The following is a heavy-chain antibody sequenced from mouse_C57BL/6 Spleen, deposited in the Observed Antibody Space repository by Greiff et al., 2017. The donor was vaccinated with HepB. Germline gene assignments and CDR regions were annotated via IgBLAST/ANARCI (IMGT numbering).Heavy chain of an antibody. V-gene: IGHV5-17*01. Sequence: EVKLEESGGGLVKPGGSLKLSCAASGFTFSDYGMHWVRQAPEKGLEWVAYISSGSSTIYYADTVKGRFTISRDNAKNTLFLQMTSLRSEDTAMYYCAKEGYGSTTFDYWGQGTTLTVSS. CDR3: AKEGYGSTTFDY. J-gene: IGHJ2*01. CDR1: GFTFSDYG. CDR2: ISSGSSTI. D-gene: IGHD1-1*01.